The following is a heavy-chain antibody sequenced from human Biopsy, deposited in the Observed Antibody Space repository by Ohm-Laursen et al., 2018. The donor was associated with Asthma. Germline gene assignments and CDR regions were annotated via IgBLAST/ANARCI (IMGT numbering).Heavy chain of an antibody. CDR1: GYTFIHFA. V-gene: IGHV1-3*01. D-gene: IGHD5-18*01. J-gene: IGHJ6*02. CDR2: INAGDGST. CDR3: ARASRAAMVTTLYYGMDV. Sequence: GASVKVSCNASGYTFIHFAIHWVRQAPGQRLEWMGWINAGDGSTKYSQKFQGRVTITADESTSTAYMELSSLRSEDTAVYYCARASRAAMVTTLYYGMDVWGQGTTVTVSS.